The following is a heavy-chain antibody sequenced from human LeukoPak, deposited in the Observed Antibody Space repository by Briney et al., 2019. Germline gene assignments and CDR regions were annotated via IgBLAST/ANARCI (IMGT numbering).Heavy chain of an antibody. D-gene: IGHD1-1*01. J-gene: IGHJ4*02. V-gene: IGHV3-74*01. Sequence: AGGSLRLSCAASGFTLSGYWMHSVRQAPGKGLEWVSRINSDESSTSYADSVKGRFTISRDNAKNTLYLQMNSLRAEDSAVYYCARVLLEREARWGQGTLVTVSS. CDR1: GFTLSGYW. CDR3: ARVLLEREAR. CDR2: INSDESST.